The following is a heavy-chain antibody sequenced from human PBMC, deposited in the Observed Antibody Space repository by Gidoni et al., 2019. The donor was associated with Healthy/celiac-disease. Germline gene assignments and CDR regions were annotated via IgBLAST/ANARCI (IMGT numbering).Heavy chain of an antibody. CDR3: AKDSSDDAFDI. V-gene: IGHV3-30*18. J-gene: IGHJ3*02. D-gene: IGHD2-2*01. CDR1: GFPFSSYG. CDR2: ISYDGSNK. Sequence: QVQLVESGGGVVQPGRCLRLSCAAPGFPFSSYGMHWVRQAPGKGLEWVAVISYDGSNKDYADSVKGRFTISRDNSKNTLYLQMNSLRAEDTAVYYCAKDSSDDAFDIWGQGTMVTVSS.